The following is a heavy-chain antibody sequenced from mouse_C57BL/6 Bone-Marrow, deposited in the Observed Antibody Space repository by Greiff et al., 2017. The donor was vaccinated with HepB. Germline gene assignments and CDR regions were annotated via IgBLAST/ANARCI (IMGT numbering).Heavy chain of an antibody. D-gene: IGHD1-1*01. CDR2: IWSGGST. Sequence: QVQLKESGPGLVQPSQSLSITCTVSGFSLTSYGVHWVRQSPGKGLEWLGVIWSGGSTDYNAAFISRLSISKDNSKSQVFFKMNSLQADETAIYYCARLFIPFAYWGQGTLVTVSA. CDR1: GFSLTSYG. V-gene: IGHV2-2*01. CDR3: ARLFIPFAY. J-gene: IGHJ3*01.